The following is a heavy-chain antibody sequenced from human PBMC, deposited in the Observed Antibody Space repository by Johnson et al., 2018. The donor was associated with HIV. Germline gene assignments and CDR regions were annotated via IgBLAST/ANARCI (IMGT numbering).Heavy chain of an antibody. Sequence: QVQLVESGGGVVQPGRSLRLSCAASGFTFSAYGIHWVRQAPGKGLEWVAVISYDGSENNYADSVKGRFTISRDNSKNTVYLQMSSLRAEDAGVYYCARDVGDGYNRWCAFDFWGQGTMVTVSS. CDR3: ARDVGDGYNRWCAFDF. CDR2: ISYDGSEN. CDR1: GFTFSAYG. V-gene: IGHV3-30*03. J-gene: IGHJ3*01. D-gene: IGHD5-24*01.